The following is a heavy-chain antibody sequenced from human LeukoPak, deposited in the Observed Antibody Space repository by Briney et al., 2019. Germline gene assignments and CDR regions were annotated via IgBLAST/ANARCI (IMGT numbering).Heavy chain of an antibody. J-gene: IGHJ4*02. D-gene: IGHD2-2*01. Sequence: PGRSLRLSCAASGFTFSSYAMHWVRQAPGKGLEWVAVISYDGSNIYYADSVKGRFTISRDNSTNTLYLQMNSLRAEDTAVYYCAGNTRGGDFDCWGQGTLVTVSS. CDR1: GFTFSSYA. CDR3: AGNTRGGDFDC. CDR2: ISYDGSNI. V-gene: IGHV3-30-3*01.